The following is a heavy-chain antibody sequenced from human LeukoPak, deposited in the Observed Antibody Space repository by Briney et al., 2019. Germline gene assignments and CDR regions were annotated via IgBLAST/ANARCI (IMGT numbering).Heavy chain of an antibody. CDR2: ISGSGGST. CDR3: AKDAYYYDSSGYYYDDY. Sequence: GGSLRLSCAASGFTFSSYGMSWVRQAPGKGLEWVSAISGSGGSTYYADSVKGRFTISRDNSKNTLYLQMNSLRAEDTAVYYCAKDAYYYDSSGYYYDDYWGQGTLVTVSS. CDR1: GFTFSSYG. V-gene: IGHV3-23*01. J-gene: IGHJ4*02. D-gene: IGHD3-22*01.